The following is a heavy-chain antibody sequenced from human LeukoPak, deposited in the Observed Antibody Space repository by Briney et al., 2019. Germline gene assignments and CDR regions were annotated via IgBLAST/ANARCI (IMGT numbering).Heavy chain of an antibody. CDR1: GFTVSSHY. Sequence: GXXLRLSCAASGFTVSSHYMSWVRQTPGKGLEWVSVIFSGGSTYYADSVKGRFTISRDNSKNTLYLQMNSVRSEDTAVYYCAREVPELNNAFDIWGQGTMVTVSS. J-gene: IGHJ3*02. CDR2: IFSGGST. V-gene: IGHV3-53*05. CDR3: AREVPELNNAFDI. D-gene: IGHD1-26*01.